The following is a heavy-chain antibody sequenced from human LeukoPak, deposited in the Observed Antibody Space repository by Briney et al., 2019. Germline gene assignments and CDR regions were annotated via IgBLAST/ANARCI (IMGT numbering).Heavy chain of an antibody. CDR1: GFTVSSNY. Sequence: PWGSLRLSCAASGFTVSSNYMSWVRQAPGKGLEWVSVIYSGGSTFYADSVKGRFTISRDNSKNTLYLQMNSLRAEDTAVYYCTRVLSYGSGRFSFDYWGEGTLVTVSS. D-gene: IGHD3-10*01. V-gene: IGHV3-66*01. CDR2: IYSGGST. CDR3: TRVLSYGSGRFSFDY. J-gene: IGHJ4*02.